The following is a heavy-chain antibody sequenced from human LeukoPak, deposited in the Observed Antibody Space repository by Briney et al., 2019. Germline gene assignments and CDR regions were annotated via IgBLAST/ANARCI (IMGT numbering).Heavy chain of an antibody. CDR3: ARARSPMIVVVIGAFDI. D-gene: IGHD3-22*01. V-gene: IGHV3-30*03. J-gene: IGHJ3*02. CDR2: ISYDGSNK. CDR1: GFTFSSYG. Sequence: GGSLRLSCAASGFTFSSYGMHWVRQAPGKGLEWVAVISYDGSNKYYADSVKGRFTISRDNSKNTLYLQMNSLRAEDTAVYYCARARSPMIVVVIGAFDIWGQGTMVTVSS.